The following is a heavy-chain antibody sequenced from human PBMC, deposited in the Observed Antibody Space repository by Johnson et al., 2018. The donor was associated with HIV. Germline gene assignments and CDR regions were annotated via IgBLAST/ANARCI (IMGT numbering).Heavy chain of an antibody. D-gene: IGHD2-8*02. CDR1: GFAFSNFG. J-gene: IGHJ3*02. CDR3: AKSGLFVLVVYAPDVFDI. Sequence: QVYLVESGGGVVQPGRSLRLSCAASGFAFSNFGMHWVRQAPGKGLEWVAVTSYDGSNKYYADSVKGRFTISRDNSKNTLYLQMNSLRAEDTAVYYCAKSGLFVLVVYAPDVFDIWGQGTMVTVSS. V-gene: IGHV3-30*18. CDR2: TSYDGSNK.